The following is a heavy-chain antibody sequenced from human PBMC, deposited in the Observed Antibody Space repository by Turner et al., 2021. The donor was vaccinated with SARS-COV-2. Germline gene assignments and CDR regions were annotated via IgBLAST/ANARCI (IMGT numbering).Heavy chain of an antibody. CDR2: IKSKDAGGTA. J-gene: IGHJ6*02. D-gene: IGHD3-16*01. CDR3: TTSRCYVELLNGKDV. CDR1: GLICMNAW. Sequence: VHLVESGGGLVKSGGSVRLPCEASGLICMNAWVKWVRKGPGKGLGWVDRIKSKDAGGTAKYGVPVRSKISNWRVDSKIMLFLEMDRLKIDDTTVYYCTTSRCYVELLNGKDVWGHGTTVIVSS. V-gene: IGHV3-15*07.